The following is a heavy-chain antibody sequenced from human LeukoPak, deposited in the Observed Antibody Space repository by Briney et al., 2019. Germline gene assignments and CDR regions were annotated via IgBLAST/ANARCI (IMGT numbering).Heavy chain of an antibody. V-gene: IGHV3-30-3*01. CDR3: AREDSSGWKGNDY. CDR1: GFTFGSYA. Sequence: GRSLRLPCAASGFTFGSYAMHWVRQAPGKGLEWVAVISYDGSNKYYADSVKGRFTISRDNSKNTLYLQMNSLRAEDTAVYYCAREDSSGWKGNDYWGQGTLVTVSS. CDR2: ISYDGSNK. D-gene: IGHD6-19*01. J-gene: IGHJ4*02.